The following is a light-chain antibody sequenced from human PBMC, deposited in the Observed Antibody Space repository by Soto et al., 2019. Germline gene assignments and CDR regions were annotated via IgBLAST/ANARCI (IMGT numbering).Light chain of an antibody. CDR1: SSDVGSYNL. Sequence: QSALTQPASVSGSPGQSITISCTGTSSDVGSYNLVSWYQQHPGKAPKLMIYEGSKRPPGVSIRFSGSKSGNTASLTISGLQAEDEADYYCCSYAGSFYVFGTGTKVTVL. CDR3: CSYAGSFYV. CDR2: EGS. V-gene: IGLV2-23*01. J-gene: IGLJ1*01.